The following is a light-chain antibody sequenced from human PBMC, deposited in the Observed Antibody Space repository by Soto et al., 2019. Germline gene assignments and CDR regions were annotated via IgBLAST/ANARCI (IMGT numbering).Light chain of an antibody. J-gene: IGKJ1*01. V-gene: IGKV1-5*01. Sequence: DIQMTQSPSTRSASVGDRVTITCRASQSISSWLAWYQQKPGKAPKLLIYDASSLESGVPSRFSGSGSGTELTLTISSLQPDDFATYHCQQYNSYSWTFGQGPKVEIK. CDR3: QQYNSYSWT. CDR2: DAS. CDR1: QSISSW.